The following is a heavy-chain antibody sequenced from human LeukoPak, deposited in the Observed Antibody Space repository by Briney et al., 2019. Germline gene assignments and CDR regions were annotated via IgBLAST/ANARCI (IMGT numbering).Heavy chain of an antibody. CDR3: ARQDYWGWFAP. D-gene: IGHD3-16*01. CDR2: IYPDGST. J-gene: IGHJ5*02. Sequence: SETLSLTCTVSGTSITNYYWAWIRQTPGKGLEWIGYIYPDGSTKYNPSLKSRGAISVDTSNNQFSLKVTSMTAADTAVYYCARQDYWGWFAPWGQGILVIVSS. V-gene: IGHV4-4*09. CDR1: GTSITNYY.